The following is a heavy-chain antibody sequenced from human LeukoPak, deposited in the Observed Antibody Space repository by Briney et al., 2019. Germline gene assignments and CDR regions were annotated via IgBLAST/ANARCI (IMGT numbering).Heavy chain of an antibody. CDR1: GGTISSGSYY. D-gene: IGHD6-19*01. CDR2: IYTSGST. Sequence: SETLSLTCTVSGGTISSGSYYWSWIRQPAGKGLEWIGRIYTSGSTNYNPSLKSRVTISVDTSKNQFSLKLSSVTAADTAVYYCARAPYSSGWYGEYNWFDPWGQGTLVTVSS. CDR3: ARAPYSSGWYGEYNWFDP. V-gene: IGHV4-61*02. J-gene: IGHJ5*02.